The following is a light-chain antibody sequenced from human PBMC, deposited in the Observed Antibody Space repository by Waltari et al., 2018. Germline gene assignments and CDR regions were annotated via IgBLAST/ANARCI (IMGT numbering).Light chain of an antibody. Sequence: QLVLTQSPSASAYLGASVKLTCTLSSGLSRNVIAWLRQQPEKGPRYLMKVTSDGSHSKGDEIPDRFSGSSSGAERYLTISSLQSEDEADYYCQTGGHGTWVFGGGTKLTVL. CDR3: QTGGHGTWV. J-gene: IGLJ3*02. CDR2: VTSDGSH. CDR1: SGLSRNV. V-gene: IGLV4-69*01.